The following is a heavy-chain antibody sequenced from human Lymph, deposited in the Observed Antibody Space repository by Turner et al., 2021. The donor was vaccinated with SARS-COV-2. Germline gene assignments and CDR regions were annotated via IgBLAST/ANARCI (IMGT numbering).Heavy chain of an antibody. J-gene: IGHJ4*02. V-gene: IGHV4-59*08. CDR2: IYYSGST. CDR3: ARGFDY. CDR1: GGTLSSYY. Sequence: QVQLQESGPGLMKPSETLSLTCTVSGGTLSSYYWSWIRQPPGKGLEWIGDIYYSGSTNYNPSLKSRVTISVDTTKNQFSLRLSPVTAADTAVYYCARGFDYWGQGTLVTVSS.